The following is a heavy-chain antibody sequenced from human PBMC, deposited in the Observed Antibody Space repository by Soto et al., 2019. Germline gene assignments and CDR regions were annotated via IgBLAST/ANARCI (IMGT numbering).Heavy chain of an antibody. CDR2: FDPEDGET. J-gene: IGHJ6*02. CDR1: GYTLTELS. CDR3: ASPTPRYKDLYYDFWSGLDYYYGMDV. D-gene: IGHD3-3*01. Sequence: ASGKVSCKVSGYTLTELSMHWVRQAPGKGLEWMGGFDPEDGETIYAQKFQGRVTITRDTSASTAYMELSSLRSEDTAVYYCASPTPRYKDLYYDFWSGLDYYYGMDVWGQGTTVTVSS. V-gene: IGHV1-24*01.